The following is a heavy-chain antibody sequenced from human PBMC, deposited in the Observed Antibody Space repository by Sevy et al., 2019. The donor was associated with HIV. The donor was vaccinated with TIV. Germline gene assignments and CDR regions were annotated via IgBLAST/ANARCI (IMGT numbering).Heavy chain of an antibody. V-gene: IGHV2-5*02. D-gene: IGHD5-18*01. J-gene: IGHJ4*02. CDR1: EFSLTTRGVG. CDR3: AHSDTGLVTADY. CDR2: IYWDDDK. Sequence: SGPTLVKPTQTLTLTCTFSEFSLTTRGVGVGWIRQPPGKALEWLALIYWDDDKRYSPSLKSRLTIARDTSKNQVVLTMTNMDPVDTATYYCAHSDTGLVTADYWGQGTLVTVSS.